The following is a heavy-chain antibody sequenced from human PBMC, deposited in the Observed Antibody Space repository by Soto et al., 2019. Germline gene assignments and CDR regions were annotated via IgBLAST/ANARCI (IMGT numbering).Heavy chain of an antibody. J-gene: IGHJ4*02. CDR2: IGTAGDT. D-gene: IGHD3-22*01. V-gene: IGHV3-13*01. CDR1: GFTFSSYD. CDR3: ARVRRDSSGYYDYYFDY. Sequence: GGSLRLSCAASGFTFSSYDMHWVRQATGKGLEWVSAIGTAGDTYYPGSVMGRFTISRENAKNSLYLQMNSLRAGDTAVYYCARVRRDSSGYYDYYFDYWGQGTLVTVSS.